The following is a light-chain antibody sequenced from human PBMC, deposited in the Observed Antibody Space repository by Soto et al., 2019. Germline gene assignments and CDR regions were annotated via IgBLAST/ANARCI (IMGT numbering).Light chain of an antibody. V-gene: IGLV1-44*01. CDR2: SDD. CDR3: EAWDGSLNIVL. Sequence: QSALTQPPSASGTPGQRVTMSCSGISSNIGTNTVNWYQQLPGAAPKLLIYSDDKRPSGVPGRFSGSKSGTSASLAISGLQSEDEAPYYCEAWDGSLNIVLFGGGTKLTVL. CDR1: SSNIGTNT. J-gene: IGLJ2*01.